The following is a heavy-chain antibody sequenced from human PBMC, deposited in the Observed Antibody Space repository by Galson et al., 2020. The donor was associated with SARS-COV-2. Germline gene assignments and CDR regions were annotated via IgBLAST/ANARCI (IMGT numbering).Heavy chain of an antibody. CDR2: MNANTGDT. J-gene: IGHJ3*01. V-gene: IGHV1-8*01. CDR1: GYIFIGYE. CDR3: ARGTIRFDL. Sequence: ASVKVSCKASGYIFIGYEIHWVRQATGQGLEWMGWMNANTGDTGYADKFQDRVIMTRSTSINTAYMELTSLTSEDTAVYFCARGTIRFDLWGQGTLVTVSS.